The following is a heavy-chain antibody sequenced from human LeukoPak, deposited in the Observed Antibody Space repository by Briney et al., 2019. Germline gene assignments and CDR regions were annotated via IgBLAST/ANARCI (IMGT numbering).Heavy chain of an antibody. CDR2: LSATGVTT. CDR1: GFTFSSYA. V-gene: IGHV3-23*01. D-gene: IGHD6-19*01. J-gene: IGHJ4*02. CDR3: ARGQGGFYAGWYFFDN. Sequence: GGSLRLSCAASGFTFSSYAMSWVRQAPGKGLEWVAGLSATGVTTYYTDSVKGRFTISRDMSKNTLYLQMDSLRGEDTAMYSCARGQGGFYAGWYFFDNWGQGTLVTVSS.